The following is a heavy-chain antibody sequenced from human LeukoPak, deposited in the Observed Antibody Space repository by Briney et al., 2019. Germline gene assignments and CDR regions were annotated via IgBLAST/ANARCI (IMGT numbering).Heavy chain of an antibody. D-gene: IGHD3-10*01. J-gene: IGHJ6*03. V-gene: IGHV3-43*02. CDR2: ISGDGGST. CDR3: AKDGEAGATYYYYYSMDV. CDR1: GFTFDDYA. Sequence: GGSLRLSCAASGFTFDDYAMHWVRQAPGKGLEWVSLISGDGGSTYYADSVKGRFTISRDNSKNSLYLQMNSLRTEDTALYYCAKDGEAGATYYYYYSMDVWGKGTTVTVSS.